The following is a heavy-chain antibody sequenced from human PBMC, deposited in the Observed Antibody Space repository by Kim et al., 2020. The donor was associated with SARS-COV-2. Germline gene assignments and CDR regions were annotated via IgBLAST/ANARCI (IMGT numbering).Heavy chain of an antibody. V-gene: IGHV3-33*01. Sequence: GGSLRLSCAASGFIFHTYGMHWVRQAPGKGLEWVAIVWHDGSNKYYADSVKGRFTISRYNSRNRVDLQLNTLRAEDTAVYYCARGGEQLVSWGQGTLVTVSS. CDR2: VWHDGSNK. CDR1: GFIFHTYG. CDR3: ARGGEQLVS. J-gene: IGHJ4*02. D-gene: IGHD6-6*01.